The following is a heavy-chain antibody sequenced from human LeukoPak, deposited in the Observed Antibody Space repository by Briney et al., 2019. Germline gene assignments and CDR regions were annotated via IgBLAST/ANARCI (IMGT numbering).Heavy chain of an antibody. CDR3: AKAGVRCSSTSCYYYYYYMDV. CDR2: IWYDGSNK. V-gene: IGHV3-33*06. J-gene: IGHJ6*03. Sequence: GGALRLSCAASGFTFSSYGMHWVRQAPGKGLEWVAVIWYDGSNKYYADSVKGRFTISRDNSKNTLYLQMNSLRAEDTAVNYCAKAGVRCSSTSCYYYYYYMDVWGKGTTVTVSS. D-gene: IGHD2-2*01. CDR1: GFTFSSYG.